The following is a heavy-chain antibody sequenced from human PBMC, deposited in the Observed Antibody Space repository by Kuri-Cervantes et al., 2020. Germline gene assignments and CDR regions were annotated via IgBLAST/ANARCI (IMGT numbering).Heavy chain of an antibody. CDR3: AKDSGYGTRRGYYYMDV. CDR1: GFTFSSYG. D-gene: IGHD5-12*01. V-gene: IGHV3-30*02. Sequence: GGSLRLSCAASGFTFSSYGMHWVRQAPGKGLEWVAVIWYDGSNKYYADSVKGRFTISRDNSKNTLYLQMNGLRAEDTAVYYCAKDSGYGTRRGYYYMDVWGKGTTVTVSS. CDR2: IWYDGSNK. J-gene: IGHJ6*03.